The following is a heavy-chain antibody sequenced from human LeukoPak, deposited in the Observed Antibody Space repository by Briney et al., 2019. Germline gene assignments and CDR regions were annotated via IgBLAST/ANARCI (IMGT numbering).Heavy chain of an antibody. D-gene: IGHD1-1*01. V-gene: IGHV4-59*11. Sequence: KPSETLSLTCTVSGGSISGHYWSWIRQPPGKGLEWIGYISYSGSTNYNPSLKSRITISVDTSKNQFSLKLNSMTAADTAVYYCARAEEYKWKGPFDCWGQGTLVAVSS. CDR2: ISYSGST. J-gene: IGHJ4*02. CDR3: ARAEEYKWKGPFDC. CDR1: GGSISGHY.